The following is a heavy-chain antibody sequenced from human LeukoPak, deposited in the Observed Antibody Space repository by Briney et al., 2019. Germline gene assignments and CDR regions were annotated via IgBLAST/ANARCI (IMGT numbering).Heavy chain of an antibody. Sequence: GGSLRLSCAASGFTFSDYYMSWIRQAPGKGLEWVSYISSGGSPIYYADSVKGRFTISRGNAKNSLYLHMNSLRAEDTAVYYCVRAVPAAVLGAFDIWGQGSMVTVSS. J-gene: IGHJ3*02. CDR3: VRAVPAAVLGAFDI. CDR2: ISSGGSPI. CDR1: GFTFSDYY. V-gene: IGHV3-11*04. D-gene: IGHD2-2*02.